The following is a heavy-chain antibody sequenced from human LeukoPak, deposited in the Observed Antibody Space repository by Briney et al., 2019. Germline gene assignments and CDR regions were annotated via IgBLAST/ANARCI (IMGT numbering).Heavy chain of an antibody. CDR1: GYSISSGYF. V-gene: IGHV4-38-2*02. D-gene: IGHD3-10*01. Sequence: SETLSLTCTVSGYSISSGYFWGWIRQPPGKGLEWIATIYHSGNTYYNPSLKSRVTISVDTSKNQFSLKLSSVTDADTAVYYCARVGLSGGSGSYYATHFDYWGQGTLVTVSS. CDR3: ARVGLSGGSGSYYATHFDY. CDR2: IYHSGNT. J-gene: IGHJ4*02.